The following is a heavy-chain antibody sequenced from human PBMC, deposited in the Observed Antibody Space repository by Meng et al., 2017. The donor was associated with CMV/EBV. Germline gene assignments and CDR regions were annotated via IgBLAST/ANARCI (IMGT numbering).Heavy chain of an antibody. CDR3: ARDKSAAGLFDY. V-gene: IGHV1-69*05. CDR1: GGTFSSYA. CDR2: IIPIFGTA. J-gene: IGHJ4*02. D-gene: IGHD6-13*01. Sequence: SVKVSCKASGGTFSSYAISWVRQAPGQGLEWMGGIIPIFGTANYAQKFQVRVTITTDESTSTAYMELSSLRSEDTAVYYCARDKSAAGLFDYWGQGTLVTVSS.